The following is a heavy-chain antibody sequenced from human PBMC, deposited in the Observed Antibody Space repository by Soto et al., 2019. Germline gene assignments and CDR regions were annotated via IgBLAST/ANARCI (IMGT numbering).Heavy chain of an antibody. CDR1: GFTFSNYG. CDR3: AKKSGVGATWYFDY. Sequence: PGGSLRLPCAASGFTFSNYGMSWVRQAPGKGLEWVSALPEIGTNTYYADSVKGRFTISRDNSKNTLFLQINNLRAGDTAVYYCAKKSGVGATWYFDYWGQGTLVTVSS. CDR2: LPEIGTNT. J-gene: IGHJ4*02. D-gene: IGHD1-26*01. V-gene: IGHV3-23*01.